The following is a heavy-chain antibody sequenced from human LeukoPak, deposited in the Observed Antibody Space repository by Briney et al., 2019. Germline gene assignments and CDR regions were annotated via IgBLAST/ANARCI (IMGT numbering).Heavy chain of an antibody. CDR1: GFTFSSYE. D-gene: IGHD6-13*01. CDR2: IWYDGSNK. Sequence: GGSLRLSCAASGFTFSSYEMNWVRQAPGKGLEWVAVIWYDGSNKYYADSVKGRFSISRDNSKNMLYLQMNSLRAEDTAVYYCAKPTAAGAVLLNFQHWGQGTLVTVSS. CDR3: AKPTAAGAVLLNFQH. J-gene: IGHJ1*01. V-gene: IGHV3-33*06.